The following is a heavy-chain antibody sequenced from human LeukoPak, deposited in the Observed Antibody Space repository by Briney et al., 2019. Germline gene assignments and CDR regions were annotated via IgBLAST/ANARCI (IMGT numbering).Heavy chain of an antibody. CDR3: ARDRGTWNDDGFDY. V-gene: IGHV4-4*07. CDR1: GGSISSYY. D-gene: IGHD1-1*01. CDR2: IYISGST. J-gene: IGHJ4*02. Sequence: SETLSLTCTVSGGSISSYYWSWIRQPARKGLEWIGRIYISGSTNYNPSLKSRVTMSVDTSKNQFSLKLSSVTAADTAVYYCARDRGTWNDDGFDYWGQGTLVTVSS.